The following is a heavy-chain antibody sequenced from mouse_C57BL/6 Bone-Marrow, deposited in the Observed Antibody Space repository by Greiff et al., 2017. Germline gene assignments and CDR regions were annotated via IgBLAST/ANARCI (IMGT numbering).Heavy chain of an antibody. J-gene: IGHJ4*01. CDR3: ARRGPVYAMDY. CDR1: GFTFSSYG. V-gene: IGHV5-6*01. CDR2: ISSGGSYT. Sequence: EVQLLESGGDLVKPGGSLKLSCAASGFTFSSYGMSWVRQTPDKRLEWVATISSGGSYTYYPDSVKGRFTISRDNAKNTLYLQMSSLKSEDTAMYFCARRGPVYAMDYWGQGTSVTVSS.